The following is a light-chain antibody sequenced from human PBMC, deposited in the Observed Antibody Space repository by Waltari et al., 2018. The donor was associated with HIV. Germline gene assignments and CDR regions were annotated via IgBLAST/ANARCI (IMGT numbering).Light chain of an antibody. CDR2: DAS. V-gene: IGKV1-33*01. CDR1: QDISNY. Sequence: DIQLTQSPTSLSASVGDRVTITCQASQDISNYLSWYQQKPGKAPKLLIYDASNLEKGVPSRFSGSGSGANFTFTISSLLPEDIATYYCQQYDNFPLFGGGTKVEIK. CDR3: QQYDNFPL. J-gene: IGKJ4*01.